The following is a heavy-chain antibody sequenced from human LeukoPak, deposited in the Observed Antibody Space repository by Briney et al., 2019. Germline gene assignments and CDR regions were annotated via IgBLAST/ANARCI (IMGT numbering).Heavy chain of an antibody. Sequence: PSETLSLTCTVSGGSISSYYWSWIRQPAGKGLEWIGRFYTSGSTDYNPSLKSRVTISVDTSKNQFSLKLSSVTAADTAVYYCARDGVPKEGSAFDIWGQGTMVTVSS. CDR3: ARDGVPKEGSAFDI. V-gene: IGHV4-4*07. CDR2: FYTSGST. D-gene: IGHD3-3*01. CDR1: GGSISSYY. J-gene: IGHJ3*02.